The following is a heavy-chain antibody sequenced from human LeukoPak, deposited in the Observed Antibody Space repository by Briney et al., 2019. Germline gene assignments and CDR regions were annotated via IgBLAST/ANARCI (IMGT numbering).Heavy chain of an antibody. J-gene: IGHJ2*01. CDR3: ASGGSSWYEFDL. D-gene: IGHD6-13*01. V-gene: IGHV1-69*04. Sequence: GASVKVSCKASGGTFSSYAISWVRQAPGQGLEWMGRIIPILGIANYAQKFQGRVTITADKSTSTAYMELSSLRSEDTAVYYCASGGSSWYEFDLWGRGTLVTVSS. CDR1: GGTFSSYA. CDR2: IIPILGIA.